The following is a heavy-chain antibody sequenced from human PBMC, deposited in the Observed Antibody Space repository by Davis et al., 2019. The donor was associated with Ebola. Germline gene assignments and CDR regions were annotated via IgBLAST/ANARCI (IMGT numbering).Heavy chain of an antibody. Sequence: SVKVSCKASGYTFTSYGISWVRQAPGQGLEWMGGIIPIFGTANYAQKFQGRVTITADKSTSTVYMELSSLRSEDTAVYYCARGSTAMVRGDYYYYGMDVWGQGTTVTVSS. CDR2: IIPIFGTA. CDR3: ARGSTAMVRGDYYYYGMDV. D-gene: IGHD5-18*01. J-gene: IGHJ6*02. V-gene: IGHV1-69*06. CDR1: GYTFTSYG.